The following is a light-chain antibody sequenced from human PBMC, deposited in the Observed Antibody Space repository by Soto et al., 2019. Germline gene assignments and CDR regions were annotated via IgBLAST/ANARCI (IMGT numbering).Light chain of an antibody. CDR2: EVS. V-gene: IGLV2-8*01. CDR1: SSDVGGYNY. CDR3: SSYAGSTNVV. Sequence: QSVLTQPPSASGSPGQSVTISCTGTSSDVGGYNYVSWYQQHPGKAPKLMIYEVSKRPSGAPDRFSGSKSGNTASLTVSGLQAEDEADYYCSSYAGSTNVVFGGGTKLTVL. J-gene: IGLJ2*01.